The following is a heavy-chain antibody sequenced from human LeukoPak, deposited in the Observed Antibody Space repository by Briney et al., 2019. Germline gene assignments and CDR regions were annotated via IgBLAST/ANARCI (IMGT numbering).Heavy chain of an antibody. V-gene: IGHV3-23*01. CDR1: GFTSSSYG. D-gene: IGHD6-13*01. CDR3: AKRRYDTSSLDWFDP. Sequence: GGSLRLSCAASGFTSSSYGMSWVRQAPGKGLEWVSTISGTGANTYYADSVKGRFTISRDNSKRTLYLQMNSLRVEDAAVYYCAKRRYDTSSLDWFDPWGQGTLVTVSS. CDR2: ISGTGANT. J-gene: IGHJ5*02.